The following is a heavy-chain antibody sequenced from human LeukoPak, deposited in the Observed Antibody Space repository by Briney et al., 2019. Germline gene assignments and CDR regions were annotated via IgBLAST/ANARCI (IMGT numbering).Heavy chain of an antibody. CDR2: ISYDGSNK. D-gene: IGHD6-19*01. CDR1: GFIFSNYV. J-gene: IGHJ4*02. CDR3: ARDESSGFSSY. Sequence: GRSLRLPCAASGFIFSNYVMHWVRQPPGKGLEWVAVISYDGSNKYYADSVKGRFTISRDNSKNTLYLQMNSLRAEDTAVYYCARDESSGFSSYWGQGTLVTVSS. V-gene: IGHV3-30-3*01.